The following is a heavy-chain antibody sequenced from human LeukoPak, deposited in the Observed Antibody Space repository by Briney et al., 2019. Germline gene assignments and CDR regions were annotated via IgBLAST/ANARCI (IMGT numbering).Heavy chain of an antibody. CDR2: IYSGGST. J-gene: IGHJ4*02. D-gene: IGHD6-6*01. V-gene: IGHV3-66*04. Sequence: GGSLRLSCAASGFTVSSNYMSWVRQAPGKGLEWVSVIYSGGSTYYADSVKGRFTISRDNSKNTLYLQMNSLRAEGTAVYYCARHSSSFWDYWGQGTLVTVSS. CDR3: ARHSSSFWDY. CDR1: GFTVSSNY.